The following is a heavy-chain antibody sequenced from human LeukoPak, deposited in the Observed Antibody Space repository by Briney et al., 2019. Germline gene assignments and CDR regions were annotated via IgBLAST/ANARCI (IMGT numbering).Heavy chain of an antibody. J-gene: IGHJ4*02. CDR1: GFTFDDYG. CDR3: ARGRGHDSSGSHFDY. D-gene: IGHD3-22*01. V-gene: IGHV3-20*04. CDR2: INWNGDST. Sequence: PGGSLRLSCAASGFTFDDYGMNWVRQAPGKGLEWVSGINWNGDSTGYEDSVKGRFTISRDNAKKSLYLRMNSLRAEDTALYYCARGRGHDSSGSHFDYWGQGTLVTVSS.